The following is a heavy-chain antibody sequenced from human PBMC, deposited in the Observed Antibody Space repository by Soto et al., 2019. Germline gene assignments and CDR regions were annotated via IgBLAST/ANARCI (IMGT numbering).Heavy chain of an antibody. CDR2: IFPVFGTA. J-gene: IGHJ6*02. Sequence: QVQLVQSGAEMKKPGSLVKVSCKASGGTFSNVAIAWVRQAPGQGLEWMGGIFPVFGTATYAQKFRGRVXXVXHESTNTTYMELNSLTSEDTALYYCARAPQWSPTWYSYGLDVWGQGTSVIVSS. V-gene: IGHV1-69*05. D-gene: IGHD2-15*01. CDR1: GGTFSNVA. CDR3: ARAPQWSPTWYSYGLDV.